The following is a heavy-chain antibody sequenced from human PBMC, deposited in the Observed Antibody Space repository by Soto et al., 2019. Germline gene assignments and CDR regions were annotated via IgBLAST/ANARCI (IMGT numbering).Heavy chain of an antibody. CDR1: GFTFSSYA. V-gene: IGHV3-23*01. J-gene: IGHJ3*02. Sequence: PGGSLRLSCAASGFTFSSYAMSWVRQAPGKGLEWVSAISGSGGSTYYADSVKGRFTISRDNSKNTLYLRMNSLRAEDTAVYYCAKTREVVVITTFAGTFDIWGQGTMVNVS. D-gene: IGHD3-22*01. CDR3: AKTREVVVITTFAGTFDI. CDR2: ISGSGGST.